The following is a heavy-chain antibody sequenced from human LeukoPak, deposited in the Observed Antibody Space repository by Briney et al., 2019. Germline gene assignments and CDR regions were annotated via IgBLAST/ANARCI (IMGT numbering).Heavy chain of an antibody. D-gene: IGHD6-6*01. J-gene: IGHJ4*02. CDR1: GFTFSSYG. V-gene: IGHV3-30*02. CDR3: AKTAGLYSSSSLDY. CDR2: IRYDGSNK. Sequence: AGSLRLSSAASGFTFSSYGMHWVRQAPGKGLEWVAFIRYDGSNKYYADSVKGRFTISRDNSKNTLYLQMNSLRAEDTAVYYCAKTAGLYSSSSLDYWGQGTLVTVSS.